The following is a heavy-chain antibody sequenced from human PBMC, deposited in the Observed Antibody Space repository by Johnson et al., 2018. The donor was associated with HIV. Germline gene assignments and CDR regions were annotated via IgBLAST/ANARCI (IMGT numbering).Heavy chain of an antibody. J-gene: IGHJ3*02. Sequence: VQLVESGGGVVQPGKSLRLSCAASGFTFSSYGMHWVRQAAGKGLEWVSYISSSGSIIYYADSVKGRFTISRDNAKNSLYLQMNSLRAEDTAVYYCARYIILYWKAFDIWGQGTMVTVSS. CDR1: GFTFSSYG. D-gene: IGHD1-1*01. V-gene: IGHV3-48*04. CDR2: ISSSGSII. CDR3: ARYIILYWKAFDI.